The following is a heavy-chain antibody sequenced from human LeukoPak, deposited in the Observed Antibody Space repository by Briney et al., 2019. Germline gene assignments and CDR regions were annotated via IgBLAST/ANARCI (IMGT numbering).Heavy chain of an antibody. J-gene: IGHJ6*03. CDR1: GYTFTGYY. D-gene: IGHD3-10*02. Sequence: ASVKVSCKASGYTFTGYYMHWVRQAPGQGLEWMGWMNPNSGNTAYAQKFQGRVTITADKSTSTAYMELSSLRSEDTAVYYCAELGITMIGGVWGKGTTVTISS. V-gene: IGHV1-8*03. CDR3: AELGITMIGGV. CDR2: MNPNSGNT.